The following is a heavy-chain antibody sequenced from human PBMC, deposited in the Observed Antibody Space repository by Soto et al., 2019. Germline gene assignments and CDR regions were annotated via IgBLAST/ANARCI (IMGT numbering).Heavy chain of an antibody. Sequence: GGSLRLSCEASGFTFSSYAMSWVRQAPGKGLGWVSAISGSGGSTYYADSVKGRFTISRDNSKNTLYLQMNSLSAEDTAVYYCAKDRASVPGYYDAFDIWGQGTMVTVSS. J-gene: IGHJ3*02. CDR2: ISGSGGST. V-gene: IGHV3-23*01. CDR1: GFTFSSYA. D-gene: IGHD3-10*01. CDR3: AKDRASVPGYYDAFDI.